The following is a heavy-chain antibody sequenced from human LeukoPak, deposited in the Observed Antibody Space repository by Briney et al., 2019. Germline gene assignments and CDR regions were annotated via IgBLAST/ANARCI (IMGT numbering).Heavy chain of an antibody. CDR2: IYPGDSDT. Sequence: GESLKISCKGSGYSFTNYWIGWVRQLPGKGLEWMGIIYPGDSDTRYSPSFQGQVTISADKSISTAYLQSSSLKASDTAMYYCGKIHSSSSYGNFDYWGQGTLVTVSS. CDR1: GYSFTNYW. CDR3: GKIHSSSSYGNFDY. J-gene: IGHJ4*02. D-gene: IGHD6-13*01. V-gene: IGHV5-51*01.